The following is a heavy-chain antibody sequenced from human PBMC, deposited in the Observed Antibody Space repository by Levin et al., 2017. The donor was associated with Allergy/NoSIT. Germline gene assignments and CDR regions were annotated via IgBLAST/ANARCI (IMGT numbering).Heavy chain of an antibody. D-gene: IGHD4-17*01. CDR1: GFTFSSYS. CDR3: ASPSDYGDPYYFDY. V-gene: IGHV3-48*04. Sequence: GESLKISCAASGFTFSSYSMNWVRQAPGKGLEWVSYISSSSSTIYYADSVKGRFTISRDNAKNSLYLQMNSLRAEDTAVYYCASPSDYGDPYYFDYWGQGTLVTVSS. CDR2: ISSSSSTI. J-gene: IGHJ4*02.